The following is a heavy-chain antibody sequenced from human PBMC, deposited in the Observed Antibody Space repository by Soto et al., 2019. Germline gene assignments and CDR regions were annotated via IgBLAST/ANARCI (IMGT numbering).Heavy chain of an antibody. Sequence: PGGSLRLSCAASGFTFSDYYMSWIRQAPGKGLEWVSYISSRSSTIFYADSVKGRLTISRDNVKNSLYLQMNSLRAEDTAVYYCASGTNGAFFVYWGQGILVTVSS. CDR3: ASGTNGAFFVY. V-gene: IGHV3-11*01. D-gene: IGHD2-8*01. CDR2: ISSRSSTI. J-gene: IGHJ4*02. CDR1: GFTFSDYY.